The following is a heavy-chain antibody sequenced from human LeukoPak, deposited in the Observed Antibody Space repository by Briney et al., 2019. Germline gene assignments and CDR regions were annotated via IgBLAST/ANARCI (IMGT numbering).Heavy chain of an antibody. Sequence: TGGSLRLSCVASGFTVSRNFMDWDRQAPGKGLEWVSTIRIGGTRDYADSVKGRFIISRDNSKNTLYLQMNNLRVEDTAVYYCAREPSHDSYYDFWGHGTLVTVSS. V-gene: IGHV3-53*01. CDR2: IRIGGTR. J-gene: IGHJ4*01. CDR3: AREPSHDSYYDF. D-gene: IGHD3-16*01. CDR1: GFTVSRNF.